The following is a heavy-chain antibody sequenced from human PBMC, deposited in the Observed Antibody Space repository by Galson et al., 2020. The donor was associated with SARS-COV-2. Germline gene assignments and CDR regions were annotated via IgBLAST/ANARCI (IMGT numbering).Heavy chain of an antibody. CDR3: ARAPRFCSGGSCPPVDY. D-gene: IGHD2-15*01. J-gene: IGHJ4*02. CDR1: GFTFSDYF. V-gene: IGHV3-11*06. Sequence: TGGSLRLPCAASGFTFSDYFMSWIRQTPGKGLEWVSYISTTGTYTNYASPVKGRFTISRDNPKTPLYLQMNSLRAEDTAVYYCARAPRFCSGGSCPPVDYWGQGTLVTVSS. CDR2: ISTTGTYT.